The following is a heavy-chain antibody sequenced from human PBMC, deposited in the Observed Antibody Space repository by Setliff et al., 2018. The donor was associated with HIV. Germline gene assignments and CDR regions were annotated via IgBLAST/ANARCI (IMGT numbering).Heavy chain of an antibody. CDR2: INNDTTTT. V-gene: IGHV3-74*01. D-gene: IGHD6-6*01. CDR1: GFTFSRYW. CDR3: AMFSSSSG. J-gene: IGHJ4*02. Sequence: GGSLRLSCAASGFTFSRYWMHWVRQAPGQGLVWVSGINNDTTTTTYADSVKGRFSISRDNAKNTLYWQMNGLRGDDTAVYYCAMFSSSSGWGQGTQVTVSS.